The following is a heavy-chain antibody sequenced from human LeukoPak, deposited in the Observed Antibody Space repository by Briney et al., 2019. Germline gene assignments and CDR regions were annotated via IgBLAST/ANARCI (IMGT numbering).Heavy chain of an antibody. V-gene: IGHV4-34*01. D-gene: IGHD3-16*02. J-gene: IGHJ4*02. CDR3: ARVCDYVWGSYRYRKGRDYFDY. Sequence: SETLSLTCAVYGGSFSGYYWSWIRQPPGKGLEWIGEINHSGSTNYNPSLRSRVTISVDTSKNQFSLKLSSVTAADTAVYYCARVCDYVWGSYRYRKGRDYFDYWGQGTLVTVSS. CDR2: INHSGST. CDR1: GGSFSGYY.